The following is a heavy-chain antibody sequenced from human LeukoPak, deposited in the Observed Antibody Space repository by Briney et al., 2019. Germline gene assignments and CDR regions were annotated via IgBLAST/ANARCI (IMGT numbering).Heavy chain of an antibody. Sequence: GGSLRLSCAASGFTFSSYGMHWVRQAPGKGLEWVAVISYDGSNKYYADSVKGRFTISRDNSKNTLYLQMNSLRAEDTAVYYCAKDRRSSGLKGSMVDYWGQGTLATVSS. CDR3: AKDRRSSGLKGSMVDY. V-gene: IGHV3-30*18. CDR2: ISYDGSNK. D-gene: IGHD6-19*01. J-gene: IGHJ4*02. CDR1: GFTFSSYG.